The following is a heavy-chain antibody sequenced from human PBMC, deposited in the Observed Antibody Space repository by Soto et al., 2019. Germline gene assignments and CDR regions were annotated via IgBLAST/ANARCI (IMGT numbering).Heavy chain of an antibody. CDR3: ARTKDIVVVPAAILSWFDP. Sequence: GGSLRLSCLASGFSFNSFNMNWIRRAPGRGLEWVASISVSGDNIYYGDSMQGRFTISRDNSKRSVFLDLNSLRVEDTAVYYCARTKDIVVVPAAILSWFDPWGQGTLVTVSS. CDR2: ISVSGDNI. J-gene: IGHJ5*02. D-gene: IGHD2-2*02. CDR1: GFSFNSFN. V-gene: IGHV3-21*01.